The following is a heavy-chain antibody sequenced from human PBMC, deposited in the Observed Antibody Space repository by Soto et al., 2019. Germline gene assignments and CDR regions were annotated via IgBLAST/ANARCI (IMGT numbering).Heavy chain of an antibody. D-gene: IGHD2-15*01. CDR3: ARGYCSGGSCYYYYYGMDV. CDR1: GFSFSSYG. J-gene: IGHJ6*02. V-gene: IGHV3-23*01. Sequence: GGSLRLSCAASGFSFSSYGMAWVRQAPGKGLEWVSAIGGSNGRTYDADTVKGRFTISRDNSKNTLYLQMNSLRDEDTAVYYCARGYCSGGSCYYYYYGMDVWGQGTTVTVSS. CDR2: IGGSNGRT.